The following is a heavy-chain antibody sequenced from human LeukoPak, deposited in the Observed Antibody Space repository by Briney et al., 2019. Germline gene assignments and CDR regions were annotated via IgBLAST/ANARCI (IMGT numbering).Heavy chain of an antibody. J-gene: IGHJ3*02. CDR3: IRGGVDQVYDI. Sequence: PGGSLRLSCAASGFTVGSKYMSWVRQAPGKGLEWVSIIYSGGQTNYAESVKGRFTISRDNSKNTVYLQMNSLKTEDTAVYYCIRGGVDQVYDIWGQGTMVTVSS. CDR2: IYSGGQT. CDR1: GFTVGSKY. V-gene: IGHV3-53*01. D-gene: IGHD1-26*01.